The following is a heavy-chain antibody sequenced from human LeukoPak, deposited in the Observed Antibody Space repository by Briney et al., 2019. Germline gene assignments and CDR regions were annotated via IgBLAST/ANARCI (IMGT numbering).Heavy chain of an antibody. V-gene: IGHV3-9*03. Sequence: GGSLRLSCAASGFTFDDYAMHWVRQAPGKGLEWVSGISWNSGSIGYADSVKGRFTISRDNAKNSLYLQMNSLRAEDMALYYRAKDRYRRVGATPYFDYWGQGTLVTVSS. CDR2: ISWNSGSI. CDR3: AKDRYRRVGATPYFDY. J-gene: IGHJ4*02. CDR1: GFTFDDYA. D-gene: IGHD1-26*01.